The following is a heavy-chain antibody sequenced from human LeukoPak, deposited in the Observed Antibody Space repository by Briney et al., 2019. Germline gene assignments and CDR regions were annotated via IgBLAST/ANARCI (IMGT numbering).Heavy chain of an antibody. CDR3: AREHYDFWSGYYRNWFDP. Sequence: SETLPLTCTVTGGSLSSGHCYWRWLRQPPGKGLEWSRYIYYSGSTYYNPSLKSRVTIYVDTSKNQFFLKLSSVTAAATAVYYCAREHYDFWSGYYRNWFDPWGQGTLVTVSS. J-gene: IGHJ5*02. V-gene: IGHV4-30-4*08. CDR1: GGSLSSGHCY. D-gene: IGHD3-3*01. CDR2: IYYSGST.